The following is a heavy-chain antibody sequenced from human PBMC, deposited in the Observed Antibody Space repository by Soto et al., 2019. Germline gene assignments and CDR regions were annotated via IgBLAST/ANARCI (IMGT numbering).Heavy chain of an antibody. CDR3: TRDGRGLGRLSLFEY. D-gene: IGHD2-21*02. J-gene: IGHJ4*02. CDR1: GFNVNSDY. V-gene: IGHV3-53*01. Sequence: SLRLSCAASGFNVNSDYMNWVRQTPGKGLEWVASIYSGETTYYADSVRGRFTISSDKSKNTLYFQLSSLRIEDSAVYYCTRDGRGLGRLSLFEYWGQGVLVTVSS. CDR2: IYSGETT.